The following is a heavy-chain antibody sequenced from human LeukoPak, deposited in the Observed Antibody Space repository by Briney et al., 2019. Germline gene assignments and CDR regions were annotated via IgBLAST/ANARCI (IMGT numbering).Heavy chain of an antibody. D-gene: IGHD2-2*01. J-gene: IGHJ5*02. CDR2: INPNSGGT. CDR1: GYTFTGYD. Sequence: ASVKVSCKASGYTFTGYDMNWVRQAPGQGLEWMGRINPNSGGTNYAQKFQGGVTMTRDTSISTAYMELSRLRSDDKAVYYCARLRDFSTTSWPNWLDPWGEGTLVTVSS. CDR3: ARLRDFSTTSWPNWLDP. V-gene: IGHV1-2*02.